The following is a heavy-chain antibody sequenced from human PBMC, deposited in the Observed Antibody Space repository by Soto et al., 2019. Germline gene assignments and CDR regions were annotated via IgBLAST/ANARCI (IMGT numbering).Heavy chain of an antibody. CDR2: IIPIFGTA. D-gene: IGHD6-19*01. CDR1: GGTFSSYA. J-gene: IGHJ4*02. CDR3: ARAIAVAGHFDY. Sequence: SVKVSCKASGGTFSSYAISWVRQAPGQGLEWMGGIIPIFGTANYAQKFQGRVTITANESTSTAYMELSSLRSEDTAVYYCARAIAVAGHFDYWGQGTLVTVSS. V-gene: IGHV1-69*13.